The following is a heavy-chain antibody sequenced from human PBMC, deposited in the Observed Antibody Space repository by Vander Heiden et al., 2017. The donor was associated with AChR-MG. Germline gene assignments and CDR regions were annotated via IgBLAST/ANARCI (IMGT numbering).Heavy chain of an antibody. CDR3: ARKYYYGSSGLNWFDP. CDR2: IIPIFGTA. V-gene: IGHV1-69*06. D-gene: IGHD3-22*01. Sequence: QVQLVQSGAVVKKPGSSVKVSCKASGGTFSSYAISWVRQAPGQGLEWMGGIIPIFGTANYAQKFQGRVTITADKSTSTADMELSSLRSEETAVYYCARKYYYGSSGLNWFDPWGQGTLVTVSS. CDR1: GGTFSSYA. J-gene: IGHJ5*02.